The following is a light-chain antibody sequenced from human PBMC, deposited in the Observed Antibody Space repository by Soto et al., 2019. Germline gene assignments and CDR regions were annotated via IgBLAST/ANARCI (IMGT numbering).Light chain of an antibody. CDR3: QQYYTTPFT. CDR2: WAS. V-gene: IGKV4-1*01. J-gene: IGKJ3*01. Sequence: EIVMTQSPDSLAVPLGERATINCESSQSVLYTSNNKNYLAWYQQKPGQPPKLLIYWASTRESGVPDRFSGGGSGTDFTLTISYLQAEDVAIHYCQQYYTTPFTFGPGTKVDIK. CDR1: QSVLYTSNNKNY.